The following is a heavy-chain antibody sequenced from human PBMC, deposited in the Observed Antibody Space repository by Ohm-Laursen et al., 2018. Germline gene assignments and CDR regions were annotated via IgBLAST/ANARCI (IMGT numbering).Heavy chain of an antibody. CDR1: GFTFSHYS. D-gene: IGHD5-18*01. J-gene: IGHJ6*02. CDR2: IGTSNTTI. Sequence: GSLRLSCAASGFTFSHYSMNWVRQAPGKGPEWLSYIGTSNTTIYYADSVNGRFTISRDNAKNSLYLQMNSLRAEDTAVYYCARDRVASEWIQLSGVMDVWGQGTTVTVSS. V-gene: IGHV3-48*04. CDR3: ARDRVASEWIQLSGVMDV.